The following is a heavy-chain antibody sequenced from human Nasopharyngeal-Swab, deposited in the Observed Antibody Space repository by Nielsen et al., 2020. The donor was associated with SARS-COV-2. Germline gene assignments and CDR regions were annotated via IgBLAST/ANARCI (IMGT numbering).Heavy chain of an antibody. CDR2: MNPNSGNT. CDR1: GYIFTSYD. D-gene: IGHD3-22*01. Sequence: ASVKDSCKASGYIFTSYDINWVRQATGQGLEWMGWMNPNSGNTGYAQKFQGRVTMTRNTSISTAYMELSSLRSEDTAVYYCARARYDSSGYYYVLDAFDIWGQGTMVTVSS. V-gene: IGHV1-8*01. CDR3: ARARYDSSGYYYVLDAFDI. J-gene: IGHJ3*02.